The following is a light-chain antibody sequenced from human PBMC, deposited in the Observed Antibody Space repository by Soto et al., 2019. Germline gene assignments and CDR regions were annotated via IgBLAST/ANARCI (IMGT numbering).Light chain of an antibody. CDR1: QSISSY. V-gene: IGKV1-39*01. CDR3: QQSYSTPQT. J-gene: IGKJ1*01. CDR2: AAS. Sequence: DIQMTQSPSSLSASVGDRVTITCRASQSISSYLNWYQQKPGKAPKLLIYAASSLQSGVPSRFSGRGSGTAFTLTISSLQPEDFATYYCQQSYSTPQTFGQGTKVDIK.